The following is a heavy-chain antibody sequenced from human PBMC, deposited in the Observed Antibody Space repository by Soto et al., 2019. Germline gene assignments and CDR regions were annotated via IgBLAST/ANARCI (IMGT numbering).Heavy chain of an antibody. CDR2: NRGSGGST. J-gene: IGHJ4*02. D-gene: IGHD3-10*02. CDR1: GFTFSSYA. CDR3: AKDWFPMSPVYYFDY. V-gene: IGHV3-23*01. Sequence: GGSLRLSCAASGFTFSSYAMSWVRQAPGKGLEWASANRGSGGSTYNADSGKGRFTISRDNSENTLYLQMNSLRAEDTAVYYCAKDWFPMSPVYYFDYWGQGTLVTVAS.